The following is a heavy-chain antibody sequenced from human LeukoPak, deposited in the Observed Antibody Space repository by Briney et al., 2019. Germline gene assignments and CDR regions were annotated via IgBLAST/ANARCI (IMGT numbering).Heavy chain of an antibody. CDR3: AVDLDRGYCSGGSCYSGYDY. J-gene: IGHJ4*02. V-gene: IGHV3-30*02. CDR2: IRYDGSNK. Sequence: PGGSLGLSCAASGFTFSSYGMHWVRQAPGKGLEWVAFIRYDGSNKYYADSVKGRFTISRDNSKNTLYLQMNSLRAEDTAVYYCAVDLDRGYCSGGSCYSGYDYWGQGTLVTVSS. CDR1: GFTFSSYG. D-gene: IGHD2-15*01.